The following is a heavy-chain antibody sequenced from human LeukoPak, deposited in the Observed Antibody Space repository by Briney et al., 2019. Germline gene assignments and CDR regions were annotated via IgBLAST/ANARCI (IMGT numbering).Heavy chain of an antibody. D-gene: IGHD2-8*02. Sequence: PSETLSLTRTVSGGSISSSSYYWGWIRQPPGKGLEWIGSIYYSGSTYYNPSLKSRVTISVDTSKNQFSLKLSSVTAADTAVYYCASRGLLDYFDYWGQGTLVTVSS. J-gene: IGHJ4*02. V-gene: IGHV4-39*01. CDR3: ASRGLLDYFDY. CDR1: GGSISSSSYY. CDR2: IYYSGST.